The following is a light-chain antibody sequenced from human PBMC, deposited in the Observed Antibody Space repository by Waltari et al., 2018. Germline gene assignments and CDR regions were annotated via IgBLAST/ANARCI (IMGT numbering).Light chain of an antibody. Sequence: QSLLTQPPSASGTPGQRVTISCSGSSSNIGSYYVYWYQQLPGTAPKLLIDGNNQRPSVVPDRFSGSKSGTSGSLAISGLRSEDEADYYCAAWDDRLRGVVFGGGTKLTV. CDR2: GNN. CDR1: SSNIGSYY. CDR3: AAWDDRLRGVV. J-gene: IGLJ2*01. V-gene: IGLV1-47*01.